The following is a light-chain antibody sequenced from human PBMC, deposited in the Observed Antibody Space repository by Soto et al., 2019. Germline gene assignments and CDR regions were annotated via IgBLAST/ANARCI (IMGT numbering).Light chain of an antibody. J-gene: IGKJ4*01. CDR1: QSVNSN. V-gene: IGKV3-15*01. Sequence: EIVMTQSPATLSVYPGERATLSCRASQSVNSNLAWYQQKPGQAPRLLIYGASTRVAGIPARFSGSGSGTEFSLTISSLQSEDFAVYYCQQYNSWPLTFGGGTKVEI. CDR2: GAS. CDR3: QQYNSWPLT.